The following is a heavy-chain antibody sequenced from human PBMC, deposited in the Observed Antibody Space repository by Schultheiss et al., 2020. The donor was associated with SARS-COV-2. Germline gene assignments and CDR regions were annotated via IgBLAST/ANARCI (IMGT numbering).Heavy chain of an antibody. J-gene: IGHJ3*02. CDR3: AKDSGIVVPAAILGAFDI. CDR2: IYSGGST. Sequence: GGSLRLSCAASGFTFSSYAMSWVRQAPGKGLEWVSVIYSGGSTYYADSVKGRFTISRDNSKNTLYLQMNSLRAEDTAVYYCAKDSGIVVPAAILGAFDIWGQGTMVTVSS. V-gene: IGHV3-66*01. D-gene: IGHD2-2*02. CDR1: GFTFSSYA.